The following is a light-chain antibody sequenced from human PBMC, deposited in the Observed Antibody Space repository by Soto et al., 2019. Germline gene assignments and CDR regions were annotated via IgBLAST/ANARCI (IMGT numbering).Light chain of an antibody. CDR3: AAWDDGLNALV. CDR2: SNN. Sequence: QAVVTQPPSASGTPGQRVTISCSGSSSNIGSNPVNWYHQLPGTAPKLLIYSNNQRPSGVPDRFSGSKSGTSASLAISGLQSEDEADYYCAAWDDGLNALVFGGGTKLTVL. J-gene: IGLJ2*01. CDR1: SSNIGSNP. V-gene: IGLV1-44*01.